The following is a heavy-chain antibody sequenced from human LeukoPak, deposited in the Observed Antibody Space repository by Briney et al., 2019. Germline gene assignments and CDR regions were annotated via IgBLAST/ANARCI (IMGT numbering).Heavy chain of an antibody. J-gene: IGHJ4*02. Sequence: KPSETLSLTCTVSGGSISSSNYYWGWLRQPPGKGLEWIGEINHSGSTNYNPSLKSRVTISVDTSKNQFSLKLSSVTAADTAVYYCARCYYGSGSQFDYWGQGTLVTVSS. D-gene: IGHD3-10*01. CDR2: INHSGST. V-gene: IGHV4-39*07. CDR1: GGSISSSNYY. CDR3: ARCYYGSGSQFDY.